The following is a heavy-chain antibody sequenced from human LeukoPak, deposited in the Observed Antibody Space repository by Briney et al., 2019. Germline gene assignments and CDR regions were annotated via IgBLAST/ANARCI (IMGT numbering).Heavy chain of an antibody. CDR1: GYTFTGYY. D-gene: IGHD4-23*01. CDR3: ARSVLHPYGGNLVGFQH. J-gene: IGHJ1*01. Sequence: ASVKVSCKASGYTFTGYYMHWVRQAPGQGLEWMGWINTNTGNPTYAQGFTGRFVFSLDTSVSTAYLQISSLKAEDTAVYYCARSVLHPYGGNLVGFQHWGQGTLVTVSS. V-gene: IGHV7-4-1*02. CDR2: INTNTGNP.